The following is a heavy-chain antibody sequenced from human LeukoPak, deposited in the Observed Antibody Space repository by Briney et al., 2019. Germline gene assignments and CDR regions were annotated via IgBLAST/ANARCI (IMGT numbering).Heavy chain of an antibody. Sequence: PSETLSLTCTVSGGSISSYYWSWIRQPPGEGLEWIGYIYYSGSTNYNPSLKSRVTISVDTSKNQFSLKLSSVTAADTAVYYCARDFSSETYGDRSPHWYFDLWGRGTLVTVSS. CDR1: GGSISSYY. CDR3: ARDFSSETYGDRSPHWYFDL. V-gene: IGHV4-59*12. J-gene: IGHJ2*01. D-gene: IGHD4-17*01. CDR2: IYYSGST.